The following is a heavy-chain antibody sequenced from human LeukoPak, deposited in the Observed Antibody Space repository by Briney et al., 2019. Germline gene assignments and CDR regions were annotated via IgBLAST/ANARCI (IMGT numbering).Heavy chain of an antibody. CDR3: SRESGAFCPFGY. CDR1: GGSVSSNY. D-gene: IGHD1-26*01. CDR2: IFYSGST. J-gene: IGHJ4*02. Sequence: SETLSLTCTVSGGSVSSNYWNWIRHPPGKGLEWIGFIFYSGSTNYNPSLKSRVTIFVDPSKNQFSLRLSSVTAADTAIYYCSRESGAFCPFGYWGQGTLVIVPP. V-gene: IGHV4-59*02.